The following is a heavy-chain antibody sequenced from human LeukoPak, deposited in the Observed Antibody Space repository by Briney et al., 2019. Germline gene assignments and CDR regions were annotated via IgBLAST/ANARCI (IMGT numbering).Heavy chain of an antibody. V-gene: IGHV4-34*01. Sequence: SETLSLTCAVYGGSFSGYYWSWIRQPPGKGLEWIGSMDYSGSTYYNPSLKSRVTISVDTSKNQLSLKLSSVTAADTAVYYCARGSQLADYWGQGTLVTVSS. CDR1: GGSFSGYY. CDR2: MDYSGST. CDR3: ARGSQLADY. J-gene: IGHJ4*02. D-gene: IGHD6-6*01.